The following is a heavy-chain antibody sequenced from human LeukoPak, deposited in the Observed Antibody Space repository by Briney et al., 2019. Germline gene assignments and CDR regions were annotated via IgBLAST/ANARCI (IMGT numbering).Heavy chain of an antibody. CDR2: IHYRGST. D-gene: IGHD3-22*01. Sequence: SETLSLTCTVPGGSISSNYWSWIRQPPGKGLEWIGYIHYRGSTNYNPSLKSRVTISVDTSKNQFSLRLSSVTAADTAVYYCAREVGGWLNAWGQGTLVTVSS. CDR1: GGSISSNY. CDR3: AREVGGWLNA. V-gene: IGHV4-59*01. J-gene: IGHJ4*02.